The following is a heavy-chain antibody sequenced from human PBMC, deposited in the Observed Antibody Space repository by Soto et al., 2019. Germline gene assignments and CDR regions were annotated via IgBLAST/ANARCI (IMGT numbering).Heavy chain of an antibody. D-gene: IGHD6-19*01. V-gene: IGHV3-74*01. CDR2: VRSDGSST. CDR3: ARDRGGWYYFDY. J-gene: IGHJ4*02. CDR1: GFTFSNYW. Sequence: GGSLRLSCVGSGFTFSNYWMHWVRQAPGKGLEWVSLVRSDGSSTSYADSVKGRFTISRDNSKNTLYLQMNSLRAEDTAVYYCARDRGGWYYFDYWGQGTLVTVSS.